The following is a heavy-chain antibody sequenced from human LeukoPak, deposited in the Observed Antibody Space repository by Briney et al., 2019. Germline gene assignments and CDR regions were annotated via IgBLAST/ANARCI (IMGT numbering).Heavy chain of an antibody. Sequence: GGSLRLSCAVSGFTFDDYGMSWVRQAPGKGLEWVSGINWNGGSIGYADSVKGRFTISRDNVKNSLYLQMNSLRAEDTAWYYCARGRSTFDYWGQGTLVTVSS. V-gene: IGHV3-20*04. CDR3: ARGRSTFDY. J-gene: IGHJ4*02. D-gene: IGHD2-2*01. CDR2: INWNGGSI. CDR1: GFTFDDYG.